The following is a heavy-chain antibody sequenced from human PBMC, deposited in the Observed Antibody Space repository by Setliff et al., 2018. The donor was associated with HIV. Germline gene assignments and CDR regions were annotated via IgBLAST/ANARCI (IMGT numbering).Heavy chain of an antibody. V-gene: IGHV4-59*01. J-gene: IGHJ3*02. CDR2: IYYSGSS. Sequence: TLSLTCTVSDDSMTSNYWSWIRQPPGKGLEYIGYIYYSGSSNYNPSLKSRVTISVDTSKNQFSLKLRSVTAADTAVYYCARELGIQLWPNAFDIWGQGTMVTVSS. CDR3: ARELGIQLWPNAFDI. CDR1: DDSMTSNY. D-gene: IGHD5-18*01.